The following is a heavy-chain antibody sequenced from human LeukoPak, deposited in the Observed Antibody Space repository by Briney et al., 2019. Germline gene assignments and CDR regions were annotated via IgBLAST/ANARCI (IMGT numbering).Heavy chain of an antibody. Sequence: GRSLRLSCAASGFTFSSYAMHWVRQAPGKGLEWVAVISYDGSNKYHADSVKGRFTISRDNSKNTLYLQMNSLRAEDTAVYYCARDRIVGAVGIDYWGQGTLVTVSS. V-gene: IGHV3-30-3*01. CDR1: GFTFSSYA. D-gene: IGHD1-26*01. CDR3: ARDRIVGAVGIDY. J-gene: IGHJ4*02. CDR2: ISYDGSNK.